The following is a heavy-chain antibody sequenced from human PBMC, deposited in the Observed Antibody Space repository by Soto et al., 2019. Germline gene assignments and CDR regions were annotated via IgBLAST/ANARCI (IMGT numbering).Heavy chain of an antibody. CDR2: IKQDGSEK. V-gene: IGHV3-7*03. J-gene: IGHJ6*02. D-gene: IGHD1-26*01. CDR1: GFTFSSYA. CDR3: ARDPLHYYYGMDV. Sequence: VGSLRLSCAASGFTFSSYAMHWVRQAPGKGLEWVANIKQDGSEKYYVDSVKGRFTISRDNAKNSLYLQMNSLRAEDTAVYYCARDPLHYYYGMDVWGQGTTVTVSS.